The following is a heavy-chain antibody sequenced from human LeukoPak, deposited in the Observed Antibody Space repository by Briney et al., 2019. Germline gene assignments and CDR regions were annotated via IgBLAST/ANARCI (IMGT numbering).Heavy chain of an antibody. CDR2: ISGSGDRT. D-gene: IGHD3-22*01. CDR3: AKDLAYDSTDYHVXFDR. J-gene: IGHJ4*02. CDR1: GFTFSTCA. V-gene: IGHV3-23*01. Sequence: LGGSLRLSCAASGFTFSTCAMSWVRQAPGKGLEWVSAISGSGDRTYHADSVKGRFTTSRDNSKNTLYLQMNSLRAEDTAIYYCAKDLAYDSTDYHVXFDRWGQGTLVTVSS.